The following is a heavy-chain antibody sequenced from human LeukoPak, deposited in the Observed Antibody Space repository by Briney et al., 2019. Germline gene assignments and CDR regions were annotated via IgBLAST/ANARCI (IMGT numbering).Heavy chain of an antibody. J-gene: IGHJ1*01. CDR1: GFTFSSYG. CDR2: ITRSSSAK. CDR3: ARGYCGGDCYGD. V-gene: IGHV3-48*04. D-gene: IGHD2-21*02. Sequence: GGSLRLSCVASGFTFSSYGMNWVRQAAGKGLEGGSYITRSSSAKFYADSVKGRFPISRDNTKSSLYLQMTSLRAEDMAVYYCARGYCGGDCYGDWGQGTLVTVSS.